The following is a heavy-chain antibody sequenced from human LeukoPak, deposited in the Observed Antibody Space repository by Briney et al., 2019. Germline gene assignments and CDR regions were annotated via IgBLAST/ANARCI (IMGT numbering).Heavy chain of an antibody. CDR3: ARVKMGSDSSGYEDAFDI. CDR1: GYTFTSYD. CDR2: MNPNSGNT. Sequence: GASVKVSCKASGYTFTSYDINWVRQATGQGLEWMAWMNPNSGNTGYAQKFQGRVTMTRNTSISTAYMELSSLRSEDTAVYYCARVKMGSDSSGYEDAFDIWGQGTMVTVSS. V-gene: IGHV1-8*01. D-gene: IGHD3-22*01. J-gene: IGHJ3*02.